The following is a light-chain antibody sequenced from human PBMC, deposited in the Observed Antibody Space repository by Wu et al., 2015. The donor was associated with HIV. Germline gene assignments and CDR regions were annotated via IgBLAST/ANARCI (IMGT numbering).Light chain of an antibody. V-gene: IGKV1-39*01. CDR3: QQSHSPPWT. CDR1: QSINSH. CDR2: AAS. Sequence: DIQMTQSPSSLSVSVGDRVTITCRASQSINSHLNWYQQKLGKAPKLLIYAASSLQSWVPSRFSGSGSGTDFTLTISSLQPEDFAIYYCQQSHSPPWTFGQGTKGGNQT. J-gene: IGKJ1*01.